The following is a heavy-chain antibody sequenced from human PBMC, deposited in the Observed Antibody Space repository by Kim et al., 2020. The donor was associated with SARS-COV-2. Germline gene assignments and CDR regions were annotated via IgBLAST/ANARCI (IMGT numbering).Heavy chain of an antibody. CDR3: AKELGQWLVYPMYYYYGMAV. V-gene: IGHV3-30*18. CDR2: ISYDGSNK. CDR1: GFTFRSYG. D-gene: IGHD6-19*01. J-gene: IGHJ6*02. Sequence: GGSLRLSCAASGFTFRSYGMHWVRQAPGKGLEWVAVISYDGSNKYYADSVKGRFTISRDNSKNTLYLQMNSLRAEDTAVYYCAKELGQWLVYPMYYYYGMAVWGQGATVTVSS.